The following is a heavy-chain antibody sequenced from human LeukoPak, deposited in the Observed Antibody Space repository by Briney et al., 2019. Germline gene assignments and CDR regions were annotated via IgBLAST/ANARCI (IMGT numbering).Heavy chain of an antibody. CDR3: SRLSAMLRGPEPFYYFEY. Sequence: GGSLRLSCAASGFTFSSHDMHWVRQAPGKGLEWVAFISYDGGKKDYADSVKGRFTISRDNAKNSLFLQMNNLRAEDTAVYYCSRLSAMLRGPEPFYYFEYWGQGILVTVSS. J-gene: IGHJ4*02. CDR2: ISYDGGKK. CDR1: GFTFSSHD. D-gene: IGHD3-10*01. V-gene: IGHV3-30*03.